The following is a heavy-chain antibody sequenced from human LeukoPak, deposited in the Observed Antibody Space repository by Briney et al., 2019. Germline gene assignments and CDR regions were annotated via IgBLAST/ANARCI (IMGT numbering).Heavy chain of an antibody. CDR3: ARDGRWLLKWTLDY. CDR2: ISSSGSSI. J-gene: IGHJ4*02. V-gene: IGHV3-11*01. CDR1: GFTFSDYN. Sequence: PGGSLRLSCAASGFTFSDYNMRWIRQAPGKGLEWVSCISSSGSSIYYADSVRGRFTISRDNARNSLYLQMNNLRAEDTAIYYCARDGRWLLKWTLDYWGQGSLVTVSS. D-gene: IGHD5-24*01.